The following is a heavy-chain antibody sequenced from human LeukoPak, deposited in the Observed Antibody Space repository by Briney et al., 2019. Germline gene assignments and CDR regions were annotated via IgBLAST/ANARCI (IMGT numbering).Heavy chain of an antibody. J-gene: IGHJ6*02. Sequence: SVRVSCKASGGTFSSYAISWVRQAPGQGLEWMGGIVPIFGTANYAQKFQGRVTITADKSTSTAYMELSSLRSEDTAVYYCAIRERTYYYYGMDVWGQGTTVTVSS. CDR2: IVPIFGTA. V-gene: IGHV1-69*06. D-gene: IGHD1-1*01. CDR3: AIRERTYYYYGMDV. CDR1: GGTFSSYA.